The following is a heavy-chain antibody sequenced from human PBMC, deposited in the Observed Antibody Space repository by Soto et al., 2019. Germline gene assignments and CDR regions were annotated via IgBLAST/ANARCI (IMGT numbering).Heavy chain of an antibody. CDR2: ISESGTNT. CDR3: ARSSSSSGP. Sequence: EVQLLESGGSLVQPGGSLRLSCAASGFTFSSYAMSWVRQGPGKGLEWVSAISESGTNTYYADSVKGRFTISRDKSKSMLYLQMNSLRNEDTATYYCARSSSSSGPWGQGTLVSVSS. D-gene: IGHD6-6*01. V-gene: IGHV3-23*01. CDR1: GFTFSSYA. J-gene: IGHJ4*02.